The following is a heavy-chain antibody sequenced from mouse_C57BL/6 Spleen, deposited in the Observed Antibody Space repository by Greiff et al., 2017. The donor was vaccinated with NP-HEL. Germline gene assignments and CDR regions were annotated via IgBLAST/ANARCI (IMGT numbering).Heavy chain of an antibody. CDR2: ISYDGSN. D-gene: IGHD2-4*01. CDR3: ARAHYDYDWYFDV. Sequence: EVKLMESGPGLVKPSQSLSLTCSVTGYSITSGYYWNWIRQFPGNKLEWMGYISYDGSNNYNPSLKNRISITRDTSKNQFFLKLNSVTTEDTATYYCARAHYDYDWYFDVWGTGTTVTVSS. V-gene: IGHV3-6*01. CDR1: GYSITSGYY. J-gene: IGHJ1*03.